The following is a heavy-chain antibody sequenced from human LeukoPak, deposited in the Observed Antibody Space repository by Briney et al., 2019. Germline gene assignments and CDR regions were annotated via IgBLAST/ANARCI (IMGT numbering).Heavy chain of an antibody. Sequence: ASVKVSCKASGYTFTSYDINWVRQATGQGLEWMGWLNPNSGNTGYAQKFQGRVTMTRNTSISTAYMELSSLRSEDTAVYYCAKTMNYYDSSGYYYYFDYWGQGTLVTVSS. CDR3: AKTMNYYDSSGYYYYFDY. V-gene: IGHV1-8*01. CDR1: GYTFTSYD. D-gene: IGHD3-22*01. J-gene: IGHJ4*02. CDR2: LNPNSGNT.